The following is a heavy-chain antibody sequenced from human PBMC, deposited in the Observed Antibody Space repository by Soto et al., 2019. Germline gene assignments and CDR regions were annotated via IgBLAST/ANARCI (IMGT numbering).Heavy chain of an antibody. CDR3: ARTTDSSGQEIAFDI. V-gene: IGHV5-51*01. D-gene: IGHD3-22*01. J-gene: IGHJ3*02. CDR2: IYPGDSDT. Sequence: VVAQQSSSKGSGDSITSFWIGWVRQITRKGLEWMGIIYPGDSDTRYSPSFQGQVTISADKSISTAYLQWSSLKASDTAMYYCARTTDSSGQEIAFDIWGQGTMVTVSS. CDR1: GDSITSFW.